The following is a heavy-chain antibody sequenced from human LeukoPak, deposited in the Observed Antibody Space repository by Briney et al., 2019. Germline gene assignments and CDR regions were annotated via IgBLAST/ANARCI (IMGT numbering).Heavy chain of an antibody. Sequence: KPSETLSLTCAVYGGSFSGYYWSWIRQPPGKGLEWIGEINHSGSTNYNPSLKSRVTISVDTSKNQFSLKLSSVTAADTAVYYCARVAVVVGTRTQYYYYYMDVWGKGTTVTVSS. V-gene: IGHV4-34*01. CDR3: ARVAVVVGTRTQYYYYYMDV. J-gene: IGHJ6*03. D-gene: IGHD3-22*01. CDR2: INHSGST. CDR1: GGSFSGYY.